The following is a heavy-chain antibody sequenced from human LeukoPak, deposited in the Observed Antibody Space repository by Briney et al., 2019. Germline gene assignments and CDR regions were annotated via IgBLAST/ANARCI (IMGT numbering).Heavy chain of an antibody. CDR3: VRSGFHAGSGNYYDY. Sequence: PGGSLRLSCAASGFTFSNYWIHWVRQAPGKGLVWVSRIDNAGSITTYADSVKGRFTISRDNAENTLYLQMNSLRVEDTAVYYCVRSGFHAGSGNYYDYWGQGTLVTVSS. D-gene: IGHD3-22*01. V-gene: IGHV3-74*03. CDR1: GFTFSNYW. CDR2: IDNAGSIT. J-gene: IGHJ4*02.